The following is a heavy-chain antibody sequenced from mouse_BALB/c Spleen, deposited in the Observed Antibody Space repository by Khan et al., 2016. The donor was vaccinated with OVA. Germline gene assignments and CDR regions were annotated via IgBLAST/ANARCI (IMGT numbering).Heavy chain of an antibody. Sequence: QIQLVQSGPELKKPGETVKISCKASGYTFTNYGMNWVKQAPGKALKWMGWISTYTGEPTYADDFKGRFAFSLETSASTAYLQITNLKNEDTATXFCTRPPHCSYVLVYWGLGTSVTVSS. CDR1: GYTFTNYG. V-gene: IGHV9-3-1*01. CDR2: ISTYTGEP. CDR3: TRPPHCSYVLVY. J-gene: IGHJ4*01.